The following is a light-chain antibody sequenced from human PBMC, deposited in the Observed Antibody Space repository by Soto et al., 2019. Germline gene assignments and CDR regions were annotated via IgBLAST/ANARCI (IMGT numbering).Light chain of an antibody. CDR1: ASDIGRYNY. CDR3: NSYVGSNNYV. CDR2: EVT. Sequence: QSALTQPPSASGSPGQSVTISRIGTASDIGRYNYVSWYQHHPGKAPKLIIYEVTKRPSGVPDRFSGPKSGNTASLTVSGLQADDEADYNCNSYVGSNNYVFGTGTKVTVL. J-gene: IGLJ1*01. V-gene: IGLV2-8*01.